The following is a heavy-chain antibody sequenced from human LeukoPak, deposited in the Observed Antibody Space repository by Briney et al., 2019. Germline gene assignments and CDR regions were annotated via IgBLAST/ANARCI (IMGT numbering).Heavy chain of an antibody. V-gene: IGHV3-53*01. J-gene: IGHJ3*02. D-gene: IGHD3-3*01. CDR1: GFAVSTNF. Sequence: GGSLRLSCAVSGFAVSTNFMSWVRQAPGKGLECVSLIYTGGSTYSADSVKGRFTISRDNSKNTLYLQMNSLRAEDTAVYYCARVHDFCSGSRRDDALDIWGQGTLVTVSS. CDR3: ARVHDFCSGSRRDDALDI. CDR2: IYTGGST.